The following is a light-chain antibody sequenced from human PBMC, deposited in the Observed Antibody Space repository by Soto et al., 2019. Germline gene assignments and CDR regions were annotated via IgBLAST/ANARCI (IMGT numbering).Light chain of an antibody. CDR1: SSNIGNHV. Sequence: QSVLSQPPSVSGAPRQRVTISCSGSSSNIGNHVVQSYQQLPGKAPKVLIFSDALLPSAVSDHLSCSKSGTSASLAISGLQSADEADYYCSAWDDSLQAHVFGTGTKLTVL. V-gene: IGLV1-36*01. CDR3: SAWDDSLQAHV. J-gene: IGLJ1*01. CDR2: SDA.